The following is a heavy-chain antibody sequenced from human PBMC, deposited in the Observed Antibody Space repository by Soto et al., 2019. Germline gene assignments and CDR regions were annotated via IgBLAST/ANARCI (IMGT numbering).Heavy chain of an antibody. CDR3: ARSWVPKYSSSWYGHGSWFDP. Sequence: WASVKVSCKASGGTFSSYAISWVRQAPGQGLEWMGGIIPIFGTANYAQKFQGRVTITADESTSTAYMELSSLRSEDTAVYYCARSWVPKYSSSWYGHGSWFDPWGQGTLVTVSS. CDR1: GGTFSSYA. V-gene: IGHV1-69*13. J-gene: IGHJ5*02. CDR2: IIPIFGTA. D-gene: IGHD6-13*01.